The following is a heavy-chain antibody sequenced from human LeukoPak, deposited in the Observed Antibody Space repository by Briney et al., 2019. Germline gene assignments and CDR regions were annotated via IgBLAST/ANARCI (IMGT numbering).Heavy chain of an antibody. CDR1: GFTFSSYA. CDR2: IPYDGSNK. D-gene: IGHD3-22*01. CDR3: ARTKSGYYVDAFDI. J-gene: IGHJ3*02. V-gene: IGHV3-30*14. Sequence: PGRTLRLSCAASGFTFSSYAMHWVRQAPGKGLEWVALIPYDGSNKYYADSVKGRFTISRDNSKNTLYLQMNSLRAEDTAVYYCARTKSGYYVDAFDIWGQGTMVTVSS.